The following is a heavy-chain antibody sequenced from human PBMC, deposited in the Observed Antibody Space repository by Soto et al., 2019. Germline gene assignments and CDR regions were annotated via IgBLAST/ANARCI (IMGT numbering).Heavy chain of an antibody. CDR2: IIPILGIA. CDR1: GGTFSSYT. CDR3: ARGSHYDFWSIYYYYYYMDV. D-gene: IGHD3-3*01. J-gene: IGHJ6*03. V-gene: IGHV1-69*02. Sequence: GASVKVSCKASGGTFSSYTISWVRQAPGQGLEWMGRIIPILGIANYAQKFQGRVTITADKSTSTAYMELSSLRSEDTAVYYCARGSHYDFWSIYYYYYYMDVWGKGTTVTVSS.